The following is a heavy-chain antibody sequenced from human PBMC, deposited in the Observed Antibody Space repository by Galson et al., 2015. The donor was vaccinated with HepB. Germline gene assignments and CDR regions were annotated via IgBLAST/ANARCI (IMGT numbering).Heavy chain of an antibody. CDR1: GFTFSNAW. CDR3: STAQLSAYYYDTRGVYDYFDY. V-gene: IGHV3-15*01. Sequence: SLRLSCAASGFTFSNAWMTWVRQAPGKGLEWVGRIRSKTDGGTTDYAAPVKGRFTISRDDSINTLYLQMNSLKTEDTAVYYCSTAQLSAYYYDTRGVYDYFDYWGQGSLVTVSS. D-gene: IGHD3-22*01. CDR2: IRSKTDGGTT. J-gene: IGHJ4*02.